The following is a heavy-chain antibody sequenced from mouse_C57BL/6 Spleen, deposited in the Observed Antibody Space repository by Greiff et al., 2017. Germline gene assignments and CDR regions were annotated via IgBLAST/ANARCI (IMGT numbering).Heavy chain of an antibody. CDR2: IFPGSGST. J-gene: IGHJ1*03. V-gene: IGHV1-75*01. Sequence: QVHVKQSGPELVKPGASVKISCKASGYTFTDYYINWVKQRPGQGLEWIGWIFPGSGSTYYNEKFKGKATLTVDKSSSTAYMLLSSLTSEDSAVYFCARAPFTTVVARYFDVWGTGTTVTVSS. CDR3: ARAPFTTVVARYFDV. CDR1: GYTFTDYY. D-gene: IGHD1-1*01.